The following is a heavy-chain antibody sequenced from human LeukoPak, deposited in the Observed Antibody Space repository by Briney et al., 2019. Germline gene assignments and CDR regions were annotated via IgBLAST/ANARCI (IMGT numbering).Heavy chain of an antibody. D-gene: IGHD1-26*01. V-gene: IGHV3-7*05. CDR2: IKQDGSEK. J-gene: IGHJ4*02. CDR1: GFTFSNYW. CDR3: SKYSGSLFIDYFDY. Sequence: GGSLRLSCAASGFTFSNYWMIWVRQAPGKGLEWVGNIKQDGSEKRYADSVRGRFSISRDNAQTSLYLQMNSLRAEDTAVYYCSKYSGSLFIDYFDYWGQGTLVTVSS.